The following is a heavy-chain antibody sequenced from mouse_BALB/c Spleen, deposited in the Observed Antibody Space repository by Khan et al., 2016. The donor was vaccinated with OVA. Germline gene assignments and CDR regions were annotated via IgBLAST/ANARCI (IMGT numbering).Heavy chain of an antibody. CDR3: ARGNYNGSRSWFGY. J-gene: IGHJ3*01. CDR1: GYTFSSYW. D-gene: IGHD1-1*01. V-gene: IGHV1-9*01. Sequence: QVQLKESGAELMKPGASVKISCKATGYTFSSYWIEWVKQRPGHGLEWIGEILPGSGRNNYNEKFKGKATFTADTSSNTAYMQLSNLTSDDSAVYNCARGNYNGSRSWFGYWGQGTLVTVSA. CDR2: ILPGSGRN.